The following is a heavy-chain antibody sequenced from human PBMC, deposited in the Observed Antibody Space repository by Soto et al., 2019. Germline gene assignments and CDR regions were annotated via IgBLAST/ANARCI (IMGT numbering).Heavy chain of an antibody. CDR3: ARDWVSTVVTLLTRYYYGMDV. V-gene: IGHV1-69*13. D-gene: IGHD4-17*01. J-gene: IGHJ6*02. Sequence: SVKVSCKASGGTFSSYAISWVRQAPGQGLEWMGGIIPIFGTANYAQKFQGRVTITADESTSTAYMELSSLRSEDTAVYYCARDWVSTVVTLLTRYYYGMDVWGQGTTVTVSS. CDR2: IIPIFGTA. CDR1: GGTFSSYA.